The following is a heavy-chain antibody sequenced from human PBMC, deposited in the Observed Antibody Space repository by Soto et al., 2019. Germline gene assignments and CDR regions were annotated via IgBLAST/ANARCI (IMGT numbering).Heavy chain of an antibody. J-gene: IGHJ4*02. V-gene: IGHV4-59*01. Sequence: SETLSLTCTVSVGSISSYYWSWIRQPPGKGLEWIGYIYYSGSTNYNPSLKSRVTISVDTSKNQFSLKLSSVTAADTAVYYSASVSSHSYYFDYWGQGTLVTVSS. CDR1: VGSISSYY. CDR2: IYYSGST. D-gene: IGHD6-13*01. CDR3: ASVSSHSYYFDY.